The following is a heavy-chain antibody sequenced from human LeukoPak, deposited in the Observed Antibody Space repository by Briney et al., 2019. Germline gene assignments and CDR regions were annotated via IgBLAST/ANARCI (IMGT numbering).Heavy chain of an antibody. CDR1: GDSSSPFY. CDR3: AKVSASTVSGVERLGADFEY. D-gene: IGHD3-3*01. J-gene: IGHJ4*02. V-gene: IGHV4-59*01. Sequence: PETLSLTCCVSGDSSSPFYCNWIRQSPGKGLEWIGYISDSGSPNFHPSLKGRVTTPVDASKRQFSLRLTPVTPADTAVYYCAKVSASTVSGVERLGADFEYWGQGILVTVSS. CDR2: ISDSGSP.